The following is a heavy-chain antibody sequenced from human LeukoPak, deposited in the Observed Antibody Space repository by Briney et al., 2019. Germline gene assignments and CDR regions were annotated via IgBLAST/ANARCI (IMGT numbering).Heavy chain of an antibody. CDR2: IGPTGSDR. CDR3: ATETNGRHYDY. V-gene: IGHV3-21*06. D-gene: IGHD1-14*01. CDR1: GLTFSTSG. Sequence: GGSLRLSCTASGLTFSTSGFTWVRQAPGKGLEWVASIGPTGSDRYHADSIKGRFTISRDNANNFLYLQMNSLRAEDTAVYYCATETNGRHYDYWGQGTLLTVSS. J-gene: IGHJ4*02.